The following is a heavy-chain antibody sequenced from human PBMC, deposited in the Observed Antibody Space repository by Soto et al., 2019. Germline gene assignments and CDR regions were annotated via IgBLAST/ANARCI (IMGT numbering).Heavy chain of an antibody. CDR2: SGAST. J-gene: IGHJ6*02. V-gene: IGHV3-23*01. CDR3: AKGRSYYYYYGVDV. Sequence: SGASTYYADSVKGRFTISRDNSKSTLYLQMNSLRAEDTALYYCAKGRSYYYYYGVDVWGQGTTVTAP.